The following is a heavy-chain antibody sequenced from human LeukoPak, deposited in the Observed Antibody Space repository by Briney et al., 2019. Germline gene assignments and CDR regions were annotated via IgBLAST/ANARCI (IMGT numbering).Heavy chain of an antibody. Sequence: AGGSLRLSCAASGFTFSTYAMHWVRQAPGKGLAWVAFIRSDASKKYYANSVKGRFAISRDNSKNTLYLQMNSLSAEDTAVYYCARDQGAYYYGSVLDYWGQGTLVTVFS. CDR3: ARDQGAYYYGSVLDY. CDR2: IRSDASKK. V-gene: IGHV3-30*02. CDR1: GFTFSTYA. J-gene: IGHJ4*02. D-gene: IGHD3-10*01.